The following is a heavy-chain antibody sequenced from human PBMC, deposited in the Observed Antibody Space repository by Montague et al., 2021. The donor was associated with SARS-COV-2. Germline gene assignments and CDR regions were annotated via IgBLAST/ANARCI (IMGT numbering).Heavy chain of an antibody. V-gene: IGHV4-59*12. CDR2: INYSGST. CDR3: ARVNRGYKSGIRGSDHFDY. D-gene: IGHD1-14*01. CDR1: GGSISSYY. J-gene: IGHJ4*02. Sequence: SETLSLTCTASGGSISSYYWSWIRQPPGKGLEWIGYINYSGSTNYNPSLKSRVTISVDTSKNQFSLKLSSVTAADTAVYYCARVNRGYKSGIRGSDHFDYWGQGTLVTVSS.